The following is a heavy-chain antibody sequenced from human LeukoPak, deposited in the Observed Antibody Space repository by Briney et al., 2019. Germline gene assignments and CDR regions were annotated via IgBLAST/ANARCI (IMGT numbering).Heavy chain of an antibody. CDR1: GFTFSSYA. J-gene: IGHJ4*02. Sequence: PGRSLRLSCAASGFTFSSYAMHWVRQAPGKGLEWVAVISYDGSNKYYADSVKGRFTISRDNSKNTLYLQMNSLRAEDTAVYYCAREEGYWGQGTLVTVSS. CDR3: AREEGY. CDR2: ISYDGSNK. V-gene: IGHV3-30*01.